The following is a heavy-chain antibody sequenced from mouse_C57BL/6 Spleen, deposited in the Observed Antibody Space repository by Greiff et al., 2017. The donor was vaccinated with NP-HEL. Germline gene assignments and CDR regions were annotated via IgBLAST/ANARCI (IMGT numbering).Heavy chain of an antibody. CDR2: IHPNSGST. J-gene: IGHJ3*01. D-gene: IGHD2-4*01. CDR1: GYTFTSYW. V-gene: IGHV1-64*01. Sequence: QVQLQQPGAELVKPGASVKLSCKASGYTFTSYWMHWVKQRPGQGLEWIGMIHPNSGSTNYNEKFKGKATLTADKSSSTAYMQFSSLTSEDSAIYYCAREDYEYWGQGTLVTVSA. CDR3: AREDYEY.